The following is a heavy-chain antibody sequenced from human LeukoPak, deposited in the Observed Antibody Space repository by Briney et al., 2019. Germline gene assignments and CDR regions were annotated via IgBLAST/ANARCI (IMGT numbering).Heavy chain of an antibody. Sequence: GGSLRLSCAASGFTFSSYGVHWVRQAPGKGLEWVAFIRYDGSNKYYADSVKGRFTISRDNSKNTLYLQMNSLRAEDTAVYYCAKDMEDSSGYYYGLGAFDIWGQGTMVTVSS. V-gene: IGHV3-30*02. CDR3: AKDMEDSSGYYYGLGAFDI. J-gene: IGHJ3*02. D-gene: IGHD3-22*01. CDR2: IRYDGSNK. CDR1: GFTFSSYG.